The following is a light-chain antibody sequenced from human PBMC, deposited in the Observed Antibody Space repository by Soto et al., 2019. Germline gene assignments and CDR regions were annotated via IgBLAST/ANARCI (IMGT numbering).Light chain of an antibody. CDR1: QSISSY. Sequence: DIQMTQSPSSLSASVGDRVTITCRASQSISSYLNWYQQKPGKAPKLLIYAASSLQSGVPSKFSGSGSGTDFTLTISSLQPEDFATYYCQQYNSYPPTFGGGTKVDIK. CDR3: QQYNSYPPT. J-gene: IGKJ4*01. V-gene: IGKV1-16*02. CDR2: AAS.